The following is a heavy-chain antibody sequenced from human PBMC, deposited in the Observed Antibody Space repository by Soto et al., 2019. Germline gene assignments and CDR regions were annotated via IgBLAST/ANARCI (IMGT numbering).Heavy chain of an antibody. CDR2: ISHDGFNK. D-gene: IGHD6-13*01. Sequence: QVQLVESGGGVVQPGRSLRLSCAASGFTFSNYAMHWVRQAPGKGLEWVAVISHDGFNKYYADSVKGRFTISRDSSKNTLYLQMNSLRVEDTAMYSCARDSGSSWYFGMDVWCQGTTVTVSS. CDR1: GFTFSNYA. CDR3: ARDSGSSWYFGMDV. V-gene: IGHV3-30-3*01. J-gene: IGHJ6*02.